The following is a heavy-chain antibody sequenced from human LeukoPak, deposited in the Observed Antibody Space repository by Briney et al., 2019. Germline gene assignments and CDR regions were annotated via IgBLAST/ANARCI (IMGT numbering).Heavy chain of an antibody. CDR2: IYYSGST. Sequence: SETLSLTCTVSGGSISSGDYYWSWIRQPPGKGLEWIGYIYYSGSTYYNPSLKSRVTISVDTSKNQFSLKLSSMTAADTAVYYFARGGHFDSSEPDDAFDIWGQGTMVTVSS. CDR3: ARGGHFDSSEPDDAFDI. D-gene: IGHD3-22*01. CDR1: GGSISSGDYY. V-gene: IGHV4-30-4*08. J-gene: IGHJ3*02.